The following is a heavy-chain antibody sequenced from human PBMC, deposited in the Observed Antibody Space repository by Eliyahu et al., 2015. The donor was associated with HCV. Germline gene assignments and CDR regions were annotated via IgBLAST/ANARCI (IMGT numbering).Heavy chain of an antibody. CDR2: IYYSGST. Sequence: SGGYYWSWIRQHPGKALEWIGYIYYSGSTYYNPSLKSRVTISVDTSKNQFSLKLSSVTAADTAVYYCAREIDVYGDYAFGYWGQGTLVTVSS. J-gene: IGHJ4*02. D-gene: IGHD4-17*01. CDR1: SGGYY. CDR3: AREIDVYGDYAFGY. V-gene: IGHV4-31*02.